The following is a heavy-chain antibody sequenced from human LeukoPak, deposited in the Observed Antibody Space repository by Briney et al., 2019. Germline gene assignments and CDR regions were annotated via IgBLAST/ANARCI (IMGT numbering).Heavy chain of an antibody. Sequence: SENLSLTCTVSGYSISSGYYWGWIRQPPGKGLEWIGSIYHSGSTYYNPSLKSRVTISVDTSKNQFSLKLSSVTAADTAVYYCARRFGTGYSSGLDYWGQGTLVTVSS. CDR2: IYHSGST. D-gene: IGHD6-19*01. J-gene: IGHJ4*02. CDR3: ARRFGTGYSSGLDY. V-gene: IGHV4-38-2*02. CDR1: GYSISSGYY.